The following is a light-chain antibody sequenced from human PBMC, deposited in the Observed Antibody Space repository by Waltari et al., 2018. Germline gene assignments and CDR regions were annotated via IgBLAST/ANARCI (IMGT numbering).Light chain of an antibody. Sequence: RPATGPRYLMKVNSEGSHTKGDEIPDRFAGSSSGAERYLTISNRQSEDEADYFCQTGGHGAWVFGGGTTLTVL. J-gene: IGLJ3*02. V-gene: IGLV4-69*01. CDR3: QTGGHGAWV. CDR2: VNSEGSH.